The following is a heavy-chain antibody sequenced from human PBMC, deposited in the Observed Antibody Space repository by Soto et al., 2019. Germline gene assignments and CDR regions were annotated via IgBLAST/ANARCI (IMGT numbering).Heavy chain of an antibody. Sequence: GGSLRLSCAASGFTFSSSWMHWVRQAPGKGLVWVSRIYSDGSRTNYADSVQGRFTISRDNAKNTLYLQMNSLRAEDTALYYWARGPTRWYGYDDWGQGPLVTVSS. CDR2: IYSDGSRT. CDR1: GFTFSSSW. D-gene: IGHD6-13*01. CDR3: ARGPTRWYGYDD. J-gene: IGHJ4*02. V-gene: IGHV3-74*01.